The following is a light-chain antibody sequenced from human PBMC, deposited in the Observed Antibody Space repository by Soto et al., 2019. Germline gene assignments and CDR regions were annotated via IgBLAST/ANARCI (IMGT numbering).Light chain of an antibody. CDR1: QSVSSY. Sequence: EIVLTQSPATLSLSPGERATLSCRASQSVSSYLAWYQQKPGQAPRLLIYDASNRATGIPARFSGSGPGTDFTLTISSLEPEDFAVYYCQQYGSSPWTFGQGTKVDIK. V-gene: IGKV3D-11*02. J-gene: IGKJ1*01. CDR3: QQYGSSPWT. CDR2: DAS.